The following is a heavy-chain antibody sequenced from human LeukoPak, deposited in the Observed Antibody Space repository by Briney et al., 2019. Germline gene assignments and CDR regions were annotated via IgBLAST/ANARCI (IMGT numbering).Heavy chain of an antibody. V-gene: IGHV1-8*03. CDR2: MNPNSGNT. J-gene: IGHJ4*02. D-gene: IGHD5-12*01. CDR3: ARIVAAGIPFFDY. Sequence: ASVKVSCKTSGYTFTIYNINWVRQATGQGLEWMGWMNPNSGNTGYAQKFQGRVTITRNTSISTAYMELSSLRSEDTAVYYCARIVAAGIPFFDYWGQGTLVTVSS. CDR1: GYTFTIYN.